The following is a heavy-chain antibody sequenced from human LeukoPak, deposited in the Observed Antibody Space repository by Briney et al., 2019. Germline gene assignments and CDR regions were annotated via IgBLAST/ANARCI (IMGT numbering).Heavy chain of an antibody. CDR3: ARTTYYDILTGWVQRWFDP. D-gene: IGHD3-9*01. CDR2: INNSGGT. V-gene: IGHV4-34*01. J-gene: IGHJ5*02. Sequence: TSETLSLTCVVYGGSFSAYYWSWIRQPPGKGLEWIGEINNSGGTNYNPSLKSRVTISVDTSKNQFSLKLSSVTAADTAVYYCARTTYYDILTGWVQRWFDPWGQGTLVTVSS. CDR1: GGSFSAYY.